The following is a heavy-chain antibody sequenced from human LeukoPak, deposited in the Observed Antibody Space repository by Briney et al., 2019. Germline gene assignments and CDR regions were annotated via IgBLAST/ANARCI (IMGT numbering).Heavy chain of an antibody. CDR2: ISSSSSYI. V-gene: IGHV3-21*06. Sequence: PGGSLRLSCAASGFTFSANSMNWVRQAPGKGLEWVSSISSSSSYIYYADSVKGRFTISRDNAKNSLYLQMNSLRAEDTAVYYCARSADCTRTSCYAMDVWGKGTTVIVSS. D-gene: IGHD2-2*01. J-gene: IGHJ6*04. CDR3: ARSADCTRTSCYAMDV. CDR1: GFTFSANS.